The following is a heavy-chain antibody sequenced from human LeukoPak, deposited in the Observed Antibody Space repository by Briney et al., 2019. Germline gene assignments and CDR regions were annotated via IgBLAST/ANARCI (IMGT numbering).Heavy chain of an antibody. CDR1: GASVSTTAYF. J-gene: IGHJ3*01. CDR2: IYASGNT. V-gene: IGHV4-61*02. D-gene: IGHD5-24*01. CDR3: ASYREAYDLYPHGLDV. Sequence: SGTLSLTCRVSGASVSTTAYFWNWIRQPAGEGLEWIGRIYASGNTHYNPSLKSRVTMSLDTSKNQFSLTMNSVTAADSAVYFCASYREAYDLYPHGLDVWGRGTVVTVSS.